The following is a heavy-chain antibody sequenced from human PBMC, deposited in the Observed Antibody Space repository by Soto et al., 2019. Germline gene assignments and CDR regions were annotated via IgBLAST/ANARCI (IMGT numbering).Heavy chain of an antibody. CDR3: ARLYWKYYGLGTYVGDFDY. D-gene: IGHD3-10*01. J-gene: IGHJ4*02. V-gene: IGHV4-39*01. CDR1: GVSISNSRYY. Sequence: SESLSLTCTVSGVSISNSRYYWVWLRQPPGNGWQWIGSIYYSGSTYYNPSLKSRATISVNTSKNQFSLKLSSVTAADTAVYYCARLYWKYYGLGTYVGDFDYWGQGTPVPVPS. CDR2: IYYSGST.